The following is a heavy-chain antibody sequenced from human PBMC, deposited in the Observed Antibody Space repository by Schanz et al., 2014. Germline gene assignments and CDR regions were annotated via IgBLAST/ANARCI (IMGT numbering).Heavy chain of an antibody. CDR1: GFTFSGLA. J-gene: IGHJ4*02. Sequence: EVQLLESGGGLVQPGGSLRLSCAASGFTFSGLAMSWVPQVPGKGLEWVSALSGSGGSTYYADSVKGRFTISRDNSKNTLYLQMNSLRAEDTAVYYCAKDLLYGAPMPLNHLDYWGQGTLXTVSS. CDR3: AKDLLYGAPMPLNHLDY. D-gene: IGHD2-2*01. V-gene: IGHV3-23*01. CDR2: LSGSGGST.